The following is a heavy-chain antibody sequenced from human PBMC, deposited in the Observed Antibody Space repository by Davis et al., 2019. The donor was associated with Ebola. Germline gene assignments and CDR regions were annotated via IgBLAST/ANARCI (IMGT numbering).Heavy chain of an antibody. Sequence: ASVKVSCKASGYTFTNYYLNWVRQAPGQGLEWMGIINPGDGSTTFPQKFQGRVTVTSDTSTTTVYMELTSVTSEDTAMYYCTRSSLFSPCDYWGQGTLVTVSS. J-gene: IGHJ4*02. CDR3: TRSSLFSPCDY. CDR1: GYTFTNYY. V-gene: IGHV1-46*01. CDR2: INPGDGST.